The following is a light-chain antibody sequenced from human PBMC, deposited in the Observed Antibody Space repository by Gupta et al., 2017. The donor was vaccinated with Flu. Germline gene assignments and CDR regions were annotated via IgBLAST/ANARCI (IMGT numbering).Light chain of an antibody. V-gene: IGLV1-44*01. Sequence: LTQPPSVSETPGQRVTLACSRSSSNIGSRHMTWYQQLPGTAPNLLMYINVQRTSGVPARFSGSKSATTASVAISGLQAEDEADYYCAALDASMNGFVFGSGTKVTVL. J-gene: IGLJ1*01. CDR2: INV. CDR1: SSNIGSRH. CDR3: AALDASMNGFV.